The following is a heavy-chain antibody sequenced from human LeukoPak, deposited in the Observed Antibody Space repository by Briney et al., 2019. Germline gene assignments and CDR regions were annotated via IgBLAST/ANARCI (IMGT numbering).Heavy chain of an antibody. CDR1: GFTFSDYY. D-gene: IGHD4-23*01. CDR3: AKRSDYGGNSVYFDY. J-gene: IGHJ4*02. Sequence: PGGSLRLSCAASGFTFSDYYMSWIRQAPGKGLEWVSGISGDGGSTYYADSVKGRFTISRDSSKNTLYLQMNTLRAGDTAVYYCAKRSDYGGNSVYFDYWGQGPLVTVSS. CDR2: ISGDGGST. V-gene: IGHV3-23*01.